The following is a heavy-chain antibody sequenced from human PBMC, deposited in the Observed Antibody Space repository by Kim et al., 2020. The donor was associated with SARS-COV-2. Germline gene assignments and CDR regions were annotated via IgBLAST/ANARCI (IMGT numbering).Heavy chain of an antibody. CDR3: ARGERSSGWSDYYYYGMDV. V-gene: IGHV6-1*01. CDR1: GDSVSSNSAA. J-gene: IGHJ6*02. CDR2: TYYRSKWYN. D-gene: IGHD6-19*01. Sequence: SQTLSLTCAISGDSVSSNSAAWNWIRQSPSRGLEWLGRTYYRSKWYNDYAVSVKSRITINPDTSKNQFSLQLNSVTPEDTAVYYCARGERSSGWSDYYYYGMDVWGQGTTVTVS.